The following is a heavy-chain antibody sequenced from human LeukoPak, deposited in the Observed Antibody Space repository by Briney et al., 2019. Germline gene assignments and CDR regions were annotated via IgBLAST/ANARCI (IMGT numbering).Heavy chain of an antibody. Sequence: GGSLRLSCAASGFTFSSYAMSWVRQAPGKGLEWVSTISGGGGDADYAESVKGRFTISRDNSRNTLHLQMNSLGAKDTARYYCAKPDYSGIDPYYFDKWGRGTLVTVSS. CDR2: ISGGGGDA. CDR1: GFTFSSYA. V-gene: IGHV3-23*01. J-gene: IGHJ4*02. D-gene: IGHD1-26*01. CDR3: AKPDYSGIDPYYFDK.